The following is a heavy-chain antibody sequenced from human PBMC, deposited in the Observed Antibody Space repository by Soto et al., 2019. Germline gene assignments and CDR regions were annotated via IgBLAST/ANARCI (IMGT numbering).Heavy chain of an antibody. CDR2: IYYSGST. V-gene: IGHV4-59*08. J-gene: IGHJ4*02. Sequence: SETLSLTCTVYGGSISSYYWSWIRQPPGKGLEWIGYIYYSGSTNYNPSLKSRVTISVDTSKNQFSLKLSSVTAADTAVYYCARQWSDGRCLVEWGKGTLVNVSS. CDR1: GGSISSYY. CDR3: ARQWSDGRCLVE. D-gene: IGHD2-15*01.